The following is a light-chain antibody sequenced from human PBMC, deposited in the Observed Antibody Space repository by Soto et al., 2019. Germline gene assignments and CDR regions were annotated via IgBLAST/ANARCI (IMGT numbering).Light chain of an antibody. Sequence: QSALTQPPSASGSPGQSVAISFTGTSSDVGVYNYVSWYQQHPGKAPKLMIYEINKRPSGVPDRFSGSKSGNTASLTVSGLQSEDEADYYCSSYAGSSNVFGTGTKLTVL. CDR2: EIN. J-gene: IGLJ1*01. CDR1: SSDVGVYNY. CDR3: SSYAGSSNV. V-gene: IGLV2-8*01.